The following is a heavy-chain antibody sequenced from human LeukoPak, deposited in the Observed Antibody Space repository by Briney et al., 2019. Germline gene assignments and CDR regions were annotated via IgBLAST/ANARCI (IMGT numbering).Heavy chain of an antibody. CDR3: AKERVAYCGGDCYGPFDF. V-gene: IGHV3-21*01. CDR2: ISSSSSYI. D-gene: IGHD2-21*02. Sequence: GGSLRLSCAASGFTFSSYSMNWVRQAPGKGLEWVSSISSSSSYIYYADSVKGRFTTSRDNAKNSLYLQMNSLRAEDTAVYYCAKERVAYCGGDCYGPFDFWGQGTLVTVSS. J-gene: IGHJ4*02. CDR1: GFTFSSYS.